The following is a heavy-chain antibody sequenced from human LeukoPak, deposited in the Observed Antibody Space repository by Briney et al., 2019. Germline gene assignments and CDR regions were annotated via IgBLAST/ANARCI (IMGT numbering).Heavy chain of an antibody. J-gene: IGHJ4*02. D-gene: IGHD4-17*01. Sequence: SVKVSCKASGGTFSSYAISWVRQAPGQGLEWMGGIIPIFGTANYAQKFQGKVTITTDESTSTAYMELRKLRFEDKAVDYRAETCGDYRELFFDYWGQGTLVTVSS. V-gene: IGHV1-69*05. CDR3: AETCGDYRELFFDY. CDR1: GGTFSSYA. CDR2: IIPIFGTA.